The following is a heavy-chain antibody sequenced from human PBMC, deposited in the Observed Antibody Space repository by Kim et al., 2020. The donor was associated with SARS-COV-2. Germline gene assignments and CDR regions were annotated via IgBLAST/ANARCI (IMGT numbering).Heavy chain of an antibody. CDR1: GFTFSSYS. D-gene: IGHD3-16*01. Sequence: GGSLRLSCAASGFTFSSYSMNWVRQAPGKGLEWVSYISSSSSTIYYADSVKGRFTISRDNAKNSLYLQMNSLRDEDTAVYYCARDSILPLGDYYYYYGMDVWGQGTTVTVSS. J-gene: IGHJ6*02. V-gene: IGHV3-48*02. CDR3: ARDSILPLGDYYYYYGMDV. CDR2: ISSSSSTI.